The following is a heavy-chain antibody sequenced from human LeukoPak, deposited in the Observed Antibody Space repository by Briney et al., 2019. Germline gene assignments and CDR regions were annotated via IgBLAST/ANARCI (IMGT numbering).Heavy chain of an antibody. CDR1: GFTFSNHG. CDR2: ISPSGDIT. CDR3: ARGAHKRDDYGGFFDY. D-gene: IGHD4-23*01. V-gene: IGHV3-23*01. J-gene: IGHJ4*02. Sequence: GGTLRLSCAASGFTFSNHGMNWVRQAPGKGLEWVSGISPSGDITYYADSVKGRFTISRDNSKNTLYLQMNSLRAEDTAVYYCARGAHKRDDYGGFFDYWGQGTLVTVSS.